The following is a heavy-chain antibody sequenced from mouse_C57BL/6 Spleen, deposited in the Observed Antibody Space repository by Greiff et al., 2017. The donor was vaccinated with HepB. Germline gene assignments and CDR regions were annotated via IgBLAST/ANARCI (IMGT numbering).Heavy chain of an antibody. J-gene: IGHJ2*01. V-gene: IGHV1-15*01. D-gene: IGHD2-1*01. CDR3: TRGDGNYGYFDY. CDR2: IDPETGGT. CDR1: GYTFTDYE. Sequence: LVESGAELVRPGASVTLSCKASGYTFTDYEMHWVKQTPVHGLEWIGAIDPETGGTAYNQKFKGKAILTADKSSSTAYMELRSLTSEDSAVYYCTRGDGNYGYFDYWGQGTTLTVSS.